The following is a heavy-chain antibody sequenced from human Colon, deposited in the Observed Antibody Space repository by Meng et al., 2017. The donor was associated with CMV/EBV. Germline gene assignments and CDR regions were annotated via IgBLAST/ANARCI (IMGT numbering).Heavy chain of an antibody. D-gene: IGHD3-10*01. CDR1: GFSFSDSY. Sequence: GESLKISCAASGFSFSDSYMSWVRQAPGKGLEWLSSITGSGRKVFYGDSMNGRITISRDKANNSLYLDMNSLTAEDTAVYYCARLFDDRPGWFDPWGQGTLVTVSS. CDR3: ARLFDDRPGWFDP. CDR2: ITGSGRKV. J-gene: IGHJ5*02. V-gene: IGHV3-11*01.